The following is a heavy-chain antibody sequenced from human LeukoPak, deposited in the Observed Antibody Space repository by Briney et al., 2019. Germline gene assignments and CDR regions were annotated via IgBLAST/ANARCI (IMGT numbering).Heavy chain of an antibody. CDR3: ARVGGATTFYFDY. CDR2: VNPNSGGT. Sequence: ASVKVSCKASGYTFTGYCMHWVRQAPGQGLEWMGWVNPNSGGTNYAQKFQGRVTMTRDTSISTAYMELSRLRSDDTAVYYCARVGGATTFYFDYWGQGTLVTVSS. D-gene: IGHD1-26*01. CDR1: GYTFTGYC. J-gene: IGHJ4*02. V-gene: IGHV1-2*02.